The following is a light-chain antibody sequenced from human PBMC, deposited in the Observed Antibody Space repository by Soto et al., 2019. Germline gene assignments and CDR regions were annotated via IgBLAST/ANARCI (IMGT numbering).Light chain of an antibody. Sequence: IQLTQSPSSLSASVGDRVTITCRASQGISSYLAWHQQKPGKAPKLLIYAASTLQGGVPSRFSGSGSGTDFTLTISSLQPEDFATYYCQQLNSYPLTFGGGTKVDIK. CDR2: AAS. J-gene: IGKJ4*01. CDR1: QGISSY. CDR3: QQLNSYPLT. V-gene: IGKV1-9*01.